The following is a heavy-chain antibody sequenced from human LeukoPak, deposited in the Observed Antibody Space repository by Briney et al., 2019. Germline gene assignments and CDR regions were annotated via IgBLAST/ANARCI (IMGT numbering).Heavy chain of an antibody. V-gene: IGHV3-7*01. CDR3: ARDGDGHGDDYDY. CDR2: IKNDGSEK. CDR1: GFTFSRYW. J-gene: IGHJ4*02. D-gene: IGHD4-17*01. Sequence: GGSLRLSCAAPGFTFSRYWMGWVRQAPGKGLEWVANIKNDGSEKNYVDSVKGRFTISRDNAKNSLSLQMDSLTVDDTAVYYCARDGDGHGDDYDYWGQGTLVTVSS.